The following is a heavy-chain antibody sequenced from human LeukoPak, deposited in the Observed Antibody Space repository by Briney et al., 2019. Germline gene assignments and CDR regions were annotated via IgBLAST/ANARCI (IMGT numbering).Heavy chain of an antibody. CDR2: ITNSGSTI. V-gene: IGHV3-11*01. J-gene: IGHJ6*02. CDR1: GFTFSDYY. Sequence: GGSLRLSCAASGFTFSDYYMSWIRQAPGKGLEWVSYITNSGSTIYYADSVRGRFTISRDNAKNSLYLQMNSLRAEDTAMYYCARYYYYGMDVWGQGTTVTVSS. CDR3: ARYYYYGMDV.